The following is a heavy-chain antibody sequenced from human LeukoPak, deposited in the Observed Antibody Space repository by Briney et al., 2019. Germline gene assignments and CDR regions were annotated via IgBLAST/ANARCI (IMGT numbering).Heavy chain of an antibody. CDR2: IRYDGSNK. V-gene: IGHV3-30*02. CDR3: AKLRSRQIGVRLWFGESDY. D-gene: IGHD3-10*01. Sequence: GGSLRLSCAASGFTFSSYGMHWVRQAPGKGLEWVAFIRYDGSNKYYADSVKGRFTISRDNSKNTLYLQINSLRAEDTAVYYCAKLRSRQIGVRLWFGESDYWGQGTLVTVSS. CDR1: GFTFSSYG. J-gene: IGHJ4*02.